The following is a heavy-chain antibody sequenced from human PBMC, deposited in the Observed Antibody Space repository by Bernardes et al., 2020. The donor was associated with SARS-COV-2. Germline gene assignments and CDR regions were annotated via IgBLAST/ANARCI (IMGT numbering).Heavy chain of an antibody. J-gene: IGHJ4*02. D-gene: IGHD6-13*01. V-gene: IGHV3-23*01. CDR1: GLTFSSYA. CDR2: ISGNGDST. Sequence: GGSLRLSCAASGLTFSSYAMTWVRQSPGKGLEWFSCISGNGDSTDYADSVKGRFTVSRDNSKNTLYLRMNSLRVEDTAVYYCAKDPSSRKAGDYWGQGTLVTVSS. CDR3: AKDPSSRKAGDY.